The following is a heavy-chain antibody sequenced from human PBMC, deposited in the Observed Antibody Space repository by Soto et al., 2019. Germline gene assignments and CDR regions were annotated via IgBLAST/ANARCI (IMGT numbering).Heavy chain of an antibody. CDR1: GFTFSRYF. CDR3: ARPPVRGSGSWDYYYYYGMDV. Sequence: GSLRLSCAASGFTFSRYFMNWVRQAPGKGLEWVSSISSSSNYIYYAESVRGRFTISRDNAKNSLYLQINSLRAEDTAVYYCARPPVRGSGSWDYYYYYGMDVWGQGTTVTVSS. D-gene: IGHD3-10*01. CDR2: ISSSSNYI. V-gene: IGHV3-21*01. J-gene: IGHJ6*02.